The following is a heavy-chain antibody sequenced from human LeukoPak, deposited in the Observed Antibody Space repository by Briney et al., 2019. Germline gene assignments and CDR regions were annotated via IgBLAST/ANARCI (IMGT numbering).Heavy chain of an antibody. CDR3: ASLPWIQIWNHY. Sequence: SETLSLTCTVSGGSISSSSYYWGWIRQPPGKGLEWIGSIYYSGSTYYNPSLKSRVTISVDTSKNQFSLKLSSVTAADTAVYYCASLPWIQIWNHYWGQGTLVTVSS. CDR2: IYYSGST. V-gene: IGHV4-39*01. D-gene: IGHD5-18*01. J-gene: IGHJ4*02. CDR1: GGSISSSSYY.